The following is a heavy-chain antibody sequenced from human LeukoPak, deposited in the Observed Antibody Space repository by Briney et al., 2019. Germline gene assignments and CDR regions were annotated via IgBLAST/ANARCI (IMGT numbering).Heavy chain of an antibody. D-gene: IGHD5-12*01. CDR3: AVGPATIGAFDI. Sequence: GGSLRLSCAASGFTFSSYAMGWVRQAPGKGLEWVSAISGSGGSTYYADSVKGRFTISRDNSKNTLYLQMNSLRAEDTAVYYCAVGPATIGAFDIWGQGTMVTVSS. V-gene: IGHV3-23*01. CDR1: GFTFSSYA. J-gene: IGHJ3*02. CDR2: ISGSGGST.